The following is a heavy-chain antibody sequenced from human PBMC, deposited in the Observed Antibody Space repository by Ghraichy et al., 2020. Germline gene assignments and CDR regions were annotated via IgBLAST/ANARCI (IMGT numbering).Heavy chain of an antibody. CDR1: GFTFSSYS. Sequence: SLNISCAASGFTFSSYSMNWDRQAPGKGLEWVSSISSSSSYIYYADSVKGRFTISRDNAKNSLYLQMNSLRAEDTAVYYCARDEWTGDILTVYYYYYYGMAVWGQGTTVTVSS. D-gene: IGHD3-9*01. CDR2: ISSSSSYI. CDR3: ARDEWTGDILTVYYYYYYGMAV. V-gene: IGHV3-21*01. J-gene: IGHJ6*02.